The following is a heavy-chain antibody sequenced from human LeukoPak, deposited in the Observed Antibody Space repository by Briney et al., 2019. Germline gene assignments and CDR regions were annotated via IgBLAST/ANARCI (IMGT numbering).Heavy chain of an antibody. V-gene: IGHV3-43D*03. CDR1: GFTFDDYA. CDR3: AKDIGQYYYYYMDV. Sequence: GGSLRLSCAASGFTFDDYAMHWVRQAPGKGLEWVSLISWDGGSTYYADSVKGRFTISRDNSKNSLYLQMNSPRAEDTALYYCAKDIGQYYYYYMDVWGKGTTVTVSS. J-gene: IGHJ6*03. CDR2: ISWDGGST.